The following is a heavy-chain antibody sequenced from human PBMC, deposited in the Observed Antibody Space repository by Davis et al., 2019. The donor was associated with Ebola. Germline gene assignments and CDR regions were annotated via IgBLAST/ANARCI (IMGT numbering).Heavy chain of an antibody. V-gene: IGHV3-73*01. J-gene: IGHJ4*02. CDR3: TGSYGGFDY. Sequence: GGSLRLSCAASGFTFSGSAMHWVRQASGKGLEWVGRIRSKANSYATAYAASVKGRFAISRDDSKNTAYLQMNSLKTEDTAVYYCTGSYGGFDYWGQGTLVTVSS. CDR2: IRSKANSYAT. CDR1: GFTFSGSA. D-gene: IGHD4-23*01.